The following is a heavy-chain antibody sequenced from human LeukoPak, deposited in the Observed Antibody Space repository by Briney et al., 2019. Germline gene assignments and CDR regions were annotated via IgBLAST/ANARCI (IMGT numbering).Heavy chain of an antibody. CDR1: GFTFSSYA. Sequence: PGGSLRLSCAASGFTFSSYAMHWVRQAPGKGLEWVAILSADGTNMYYADSVKGRFAISRDNSKNTLYLDMNTLRPEDPDLYFCARESQTQAWAAQFYYNMDVWGKGAAVTVSS. CDR3: ARESQTQAWAAQFYYNMDV. J-gene: IGHJ6*03. D-gene: IGHD5-24*01. CDR2: LSADGTNM. V-gene: IGHV3-30*09.